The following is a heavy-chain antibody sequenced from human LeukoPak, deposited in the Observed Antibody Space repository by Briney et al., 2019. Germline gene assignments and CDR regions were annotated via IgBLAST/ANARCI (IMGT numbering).Heavy chain of an antibody. CDR2: IQYGGSKK. J-gene: IGHJ4*02. CDR1: GFTFTSYG. CDR3: AMVADSSSWYY. Sequence: GGSLRLSCATSGFTFTSYGMHWVRQAPGKGLEWVAFIQYGGSKKYYADSVKGRFTISRDTSKNTLYLQMNSLRAEDMAVYYCAMVADSSSWYYWGQGTLVTVSS. D-gene: IGHD6-13*01. V-gene: IGHV3-30*02.